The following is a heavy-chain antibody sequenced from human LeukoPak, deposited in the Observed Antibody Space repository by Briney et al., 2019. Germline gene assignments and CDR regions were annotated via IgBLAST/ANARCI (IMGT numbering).Heavy chain of an antibody. CDR2: IYSGGST. D-gene: IGHD6-19*01. J-gene: IGHJ4*02. CDR1: GFTVSSNY. V-gene: IGHV3-66*02. Sequence: GGSLRLSCAASGFTVSSNYMSWVRQAPGKGLEWVAVIYSGGSTYYADSVKGRFTISRDNSKNTLYLQMNSLRAEDTAVYYCARDLTSSSGWYWGQGTLVTVSS. CDR3: ARDLTSSSGWY.